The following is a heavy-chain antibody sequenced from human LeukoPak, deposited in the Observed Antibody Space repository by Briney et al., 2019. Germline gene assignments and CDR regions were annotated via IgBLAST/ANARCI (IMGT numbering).Heavy chain of an antibody. J-gene: IGHJ6*02. CDR1: GGSFSGYY. CDR2: INHSGST. D-gene: IGHD4-23*01. V-gene: IGHV4-34*01. CDR3: ARGGGHYYYYYGMDV. Sequence: SETLSLTCAVYGGSFSGYYWSWIRQAPGKGLEWIGEINHSGSTNYNPSLKSRVTISVDTSKNQFSLKLSSVTAADTAVYYCARGGGHYYYYYGMDVWGQGTTVTVSS.